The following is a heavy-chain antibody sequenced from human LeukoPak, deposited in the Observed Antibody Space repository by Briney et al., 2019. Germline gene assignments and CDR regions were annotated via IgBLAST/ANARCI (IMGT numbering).Heavy chain of an antibody. CDR1: GGSISSGSYF. CDR3: ARHGPYYYGPGAFDI. J-gene: IGHJ3*02. CDR2: IYYSETT. D-gene: IGHD3-10*01. Sequence: KPSETLSLTCTVSGGSISSGSYFWGWIRQPPGKGLEWIGTIYYSETTYYNPSLKSRVTISVDTSKNQFSLKLSSVTAADTAVYYCARHGPYYYGPGAFDIWSQGTMVTVSS. V-gene: IGHV4-39*01.